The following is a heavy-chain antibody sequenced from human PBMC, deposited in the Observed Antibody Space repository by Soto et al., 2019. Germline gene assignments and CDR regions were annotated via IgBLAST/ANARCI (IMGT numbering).Heavy chain of an antibody. CDR2: ISYDGSNK. V-gene: IGHV3-30*18. D-gene: IGHD3-16*01. CDR3: AKRGGYYYYYGMDV. J-gene: IGHJ6*02. CDR1: GFTFSSYG. Sequence: XESLGLSCAASGFTFSSYGMHWVRQAPGKGLEWVAVISYDGSNKYYADSVKGRFTISRDNSKNTLYLQMNSLRAEDTAVYYCAKRGGYYYYYGMDVWGQGTTVTVSS.